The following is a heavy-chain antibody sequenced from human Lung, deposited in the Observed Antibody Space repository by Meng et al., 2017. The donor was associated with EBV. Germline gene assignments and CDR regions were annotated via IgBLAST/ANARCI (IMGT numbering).Heavy chain of an antibody. CDR3: ARGATSVFDL. CDR1: GDSVSSSSAA. J-gene: IGHJ2*01. Sequence: QVQRPQSGPGLVEPSQTLSLTCVISGDSVSSSSAAWTWISQSPSRGPEWLGRTYYRSKWYNDYAVFVKSRITINPDTSKNQFPLQLNSVTPEDTAVYYCARGATSVFDLWGRGTLVTVSS. CDR2: TYYRSKWYN. V-gene: IGHV6-1*01.